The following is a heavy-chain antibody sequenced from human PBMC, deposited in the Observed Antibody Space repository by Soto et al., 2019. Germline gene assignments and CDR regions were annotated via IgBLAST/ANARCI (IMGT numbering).Heavy chain of an antibody. CDR3: ARERPDGSRLDP. J-gene: IGHJ5*02. D-gene: IGHD6-13*01. V-gene: IGHV4-30-4*01. CDR2: IYYSGST. CDR1: GGSISSGDCY. Sequence: TSETLSLTCTVSGGSISSGDCYWSWIRQPPGKGLEWIGYIYYSGSTYYNPSLKSRVTISVDTSKNQFSLKLSSVTAADTAVYYCARERPDGSRLDPWGQGTLVTVS.